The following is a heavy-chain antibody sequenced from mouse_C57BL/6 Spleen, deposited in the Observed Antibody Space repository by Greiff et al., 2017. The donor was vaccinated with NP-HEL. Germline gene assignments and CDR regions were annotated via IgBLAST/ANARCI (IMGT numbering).Heavy chain of an antibody. CDR2: IYPGDGDT. CDR3: ARSPNWDAWFAY. J-gene: IGHJ3*01. V-gene: IGHV1-80*01. D-gene: IGHD4-1*01. Sequence: QVQLKESGAELVKPGASVKISCKASGYAFSSYWMNWVKQRPGKGLEWIGQIYPGDGDTNYNGKFKGKATLTADKSSSTAYMQLSSLTSEDSAVYFCARSPNWDAWFAYWGQGTLVTVSA. CDR1: GYAFSSYW.